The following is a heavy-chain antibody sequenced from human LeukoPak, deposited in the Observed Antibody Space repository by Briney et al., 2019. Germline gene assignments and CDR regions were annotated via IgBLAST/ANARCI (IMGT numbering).Heavy chain of an antibody. V-gene: IGHV3-74*01. J-gene: IGHJ3*02. CDR3: ARVTSSGFYDAFDI. D-gene: IGHD6-19*01. CDR1: GFTFSSYW. CDR2: INSDGSST. Sequence: QPGGSLRLSCAASGFTFSSYWMHWVRQAPGKGLVWVSRINSDGSSTSYADSVKGRFTISRDNDKNTLYLQMNSLRAEDTAVYYCARVTSSGFYDAFDIWGQGTMVTVSS.